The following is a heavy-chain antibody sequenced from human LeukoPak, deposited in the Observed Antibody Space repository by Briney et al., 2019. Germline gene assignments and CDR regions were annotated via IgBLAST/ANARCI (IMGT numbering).Heavy chain of an antibody. CDR2: FHPEDGAP. V-gene: IGHV1-24*01. J-gene: IGHJ4*02. CDR1: GHTLPQLS. CDR3: AAVRTGPQDFYDDTATRNPFDY. D-gene: IGHD5-18*01. Sequence: GAAVRVSCKVSGHTLPQLSIHGVRQAHGKGLEWMGDFHPEDGAPNFAQNFQGRISMTEDTSIDTAYLDLTSLTSDDTAVYFCAAVRTGPQDFYDDTATRNPFDYWGQGTLVIVSS.